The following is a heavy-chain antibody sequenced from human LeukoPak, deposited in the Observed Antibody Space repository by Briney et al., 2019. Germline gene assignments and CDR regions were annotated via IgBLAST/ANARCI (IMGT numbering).Heavy chain of an antibody. Sequence: TGGSLRLSCAASGFTFSIYAMSWVRQAPGKGLQLVSSITSRGESTWYVDPVKGRFTITRDNSENTLYLQMHSLRAEDTAVYYCARDRPIYYGSDGHYYRRDGDYWGRGTLVSVSS. CDR1: GFTFSIYA. CDR3: ARDRPIYYGSDGHYYRRDGDY. J-gene: IGHJ4*02. D-gene: IGHD3-22*01. V-gene: IGHV3-23*01. CDR2: ITSRGEST.